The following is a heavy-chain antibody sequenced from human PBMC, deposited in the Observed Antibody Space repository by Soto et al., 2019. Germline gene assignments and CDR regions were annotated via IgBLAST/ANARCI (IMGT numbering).Heavy chain of an antibody. V-gene: IGHV6-1*01. CDR2: TYYRSKWYN. CDR3: ARVPHWGSDDAFDI. Sequence: SQXLSLTCSISGDSVSSNSAAWNWIRQSPSRGLEWLGRTYYRSKWYNDYAVSVKSRITINPDTSKNQFSLQLNSVTTEDTAVYYCARVPHWGSDDAFDIWSQGTMVTVSS. D-gene: IGHD7-27*01. CDR1: GDSVSSNSAA. J-gene: IGHJ3*02.